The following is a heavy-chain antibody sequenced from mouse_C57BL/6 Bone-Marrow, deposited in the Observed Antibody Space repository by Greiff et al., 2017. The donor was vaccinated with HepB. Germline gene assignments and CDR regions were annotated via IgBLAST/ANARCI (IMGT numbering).Heavy chain of an antibody. V-gene: IGHV1-69*01. CDR2: IDPSDSYT. Sequence: VQLQQPGAELVMPGASVKLSCKASGYTFTSYWMHWVKQRPGQGLEWIGEIDPSDSYTNYNQKFKGKSTLTVDKSSSTAYMQLSSLTSEDSAVYYCARRIRNYVNYYAMDYWGQGTSVTVSS. J-gene: IGHJ4*01. CDR3: ARRIRNYVNYYAMDY. CDR1: GYTFTSYW. D-gene: IGHD2-1*01.